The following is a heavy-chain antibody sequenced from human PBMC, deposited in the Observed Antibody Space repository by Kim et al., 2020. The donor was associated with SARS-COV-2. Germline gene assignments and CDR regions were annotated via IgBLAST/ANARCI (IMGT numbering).Heavy chain of an antibody. Sequence: ASVKVSCKASGYTFTTYAMHWVRQAPGQRLEWMGWINAGNGNTKYSQKFRGRVTITSDTSANTVYMDLSSLRSEDTAVYYCARVGTNGIPASRGNFWGQG. D-gene: IGHD6-13*01. V-gene: IGHV1-3*01. CDR3: ARVGTNGIPASRGNF. CDR1: GYTFTTYA. J-gene: IGHJ4*02. CDR2: INAGNGNT.